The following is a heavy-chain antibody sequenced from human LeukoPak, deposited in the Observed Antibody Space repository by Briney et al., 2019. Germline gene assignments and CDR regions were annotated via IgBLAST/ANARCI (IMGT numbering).Heavy chain of an antibody. CDR2: IYYSGST. CDR1: GGSISSGDYY. D-gene: IGHD3-9*01. Sequence: PSQTLSLTCTVSGGSISSGDYYWSWIRQPPGKGLEWIGYIYYSGSTYYNPSLKSRVTISVDTSKTQFSLKLSSVTAADTAVYYCASTSLRYFDNDYWGQGTLVTVSS. V-gene: IGHV4-30-4*01. CDR3: ASTSLRYFDNDY. J-gene: IGHJ4*02.